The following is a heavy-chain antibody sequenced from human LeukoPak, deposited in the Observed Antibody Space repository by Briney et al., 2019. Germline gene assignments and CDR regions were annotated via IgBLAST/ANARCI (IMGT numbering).Heavy chain of an antibody. V-gene: IGHV1-2*02. D-gene: IGHD3-16*01. CDR3: ARDVSAGGTNWFDP. Sequence: GASVKVSCKASGYTFTGYYIHWVRQAPGQGLERMGWINPNSGGPNYAQKFQGRVTMTRDTSISTAYMEMSRLRSDDTAVYYCARDVSAGGTNWFDPWGQGTLVTVSS. CDR2: INPNSGGP. CDR1: GYTFTGYY. J-gene: IGHJ5*02.